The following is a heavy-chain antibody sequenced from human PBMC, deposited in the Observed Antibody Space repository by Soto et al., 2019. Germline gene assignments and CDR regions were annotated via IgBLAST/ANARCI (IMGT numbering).Heavy chain of an antibody. Sequence: PSETLSLTCTVSGGSISSGGYYWSWIRQHPGKGLGWIGYIYYSGSTYYNPSLKSRVTISVDTSKNQFSLKLSSVTAADTAVYYCARDHYYDSLYRAFDIWGQGTMVTVSS. D-gene: IGHD3-22*01. J-gene: IGHJ3*02. CDR2: IYYSGST. V-gene: IGHV4-31*03. CDR3: ARDHYYDSLYRAFDI. CDR1: GGSISSGGYY.